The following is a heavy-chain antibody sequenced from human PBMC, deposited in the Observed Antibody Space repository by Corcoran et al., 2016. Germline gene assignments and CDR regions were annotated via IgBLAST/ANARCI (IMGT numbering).Heavy chain of an antibody. D-gene: IGHD6-19*01. CDR3: SRVVTSGWSDY. J-gene: IGHJ4*02. V-gene: IGHV4-59*01. CDR2: IYYSGST. Sequence: QVQLQESGPGLVKPSETLSLTCAVSGGSISNFYWSWIRQSPGKGLEWIGYIYYSGSTKYNPSLESRVTISLDMSKNQFSLKLRSVTAADTAVYYCSRVVTSGWSDYWGQGTLVTVSS. CDR1: GGSISNFY.